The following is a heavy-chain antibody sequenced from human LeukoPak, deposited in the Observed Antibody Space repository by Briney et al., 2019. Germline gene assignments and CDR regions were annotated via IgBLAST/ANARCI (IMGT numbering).Heavy chain of an antibody. D-gene: IGHD5-24*01. Sequence: GGSLRLSCAASGFTFSTYWMHWVRQTPGKGLAWVSRVNPDVSSINYADSVKGRFTISRDNAKSTLYLQMKSVTAEDTAVYYCATAGNYRFDNWGQGILVTVSS. CDR1: GFTFSTYW. CDR3: ATAGNYRFDN. V-gene: IGHV3-74*01. CDR2: VNPDVSSI. J-gene: IGHJ5*02.